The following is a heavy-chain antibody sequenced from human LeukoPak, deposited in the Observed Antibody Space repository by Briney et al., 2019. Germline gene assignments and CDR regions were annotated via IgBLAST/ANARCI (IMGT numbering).Heavy chain of an antibody. J-gene: IGHJ4*02. CDR3: AKLVRPYDSSGYYYGY. V-gene: IGHV3-74*03. D-gene: IGHD3-22*01. CDR2: INTDGSDT. Sequence: PGGSLRLSCAASGFTFSRSWMHWVRQAPGKGLVWVSRINTDGSDTMYADSVKGRFTISRDNAKNTLYLQMNSLRAEDTAVYYCAKLVRPYDSSGYYYGYWGQGTLVTVSS. CDR1: GFTFSRSW.